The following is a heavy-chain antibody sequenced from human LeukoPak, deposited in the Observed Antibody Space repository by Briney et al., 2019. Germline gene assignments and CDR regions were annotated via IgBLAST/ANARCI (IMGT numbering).Heavy chain of an antibody. CDR1: GFTFSSYS. CDR3: TTTYHYDSSPGSFDY. Sequence: GGSLRLSCAASGFTFSSYSMNWVRQAPGKGLEWVGRIKSKADGGISDYAKPVKGRFTFSRDDSKNTLYLLMNSLKTEDTGVYYCTTTYHYDSSPGSFDYGGQGPLVPVS. V-gene: IGHV3-15*01. D-gene: IGHD3-22*01. J-gene: IGHJ4*02. CDR2: IKSKADGGIS.